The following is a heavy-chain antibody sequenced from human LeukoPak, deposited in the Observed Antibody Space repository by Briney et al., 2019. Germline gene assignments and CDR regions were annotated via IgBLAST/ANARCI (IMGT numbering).Heavy chain of an antibody. CDR3: ARAAGWFDP. Sequence: GGSLRLSCAASGFIFSNYGMHWVRQAPGKGLEWVALIWYDGSNKYYTGSVKGRLTISRDNAKNSVYLQMNSLRAEDTAIYYCARAAGWFDPWGQGTLVTVSS. CDR1: GFIFSNYG. V-gene: IGHV3-33*01. CDR2: IWYDGSNK. J-gene: IGHJ5*02.